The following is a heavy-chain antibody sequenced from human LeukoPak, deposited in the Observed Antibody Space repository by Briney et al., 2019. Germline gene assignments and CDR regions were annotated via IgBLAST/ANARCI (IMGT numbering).Heavy chain of an antibody. CDR1: GGSISSGDYY. J-gene: IGHJ4*02. CDR3: ARAGGYSGYASN. D-gene: IGHD5-12*01. CDR2: IYYSGST. V-gene: IGHV4-30-4*02. Sequence: SETLSLTCTVSGGSISSGDYYWSWIRQPPGKGLEWIGYIYYSGSTYYNPSLKSRVTISVDTSKNQFSLKLSSVSTADTAVYYCARAGGYSGYASNWGQGTLVTVSS.